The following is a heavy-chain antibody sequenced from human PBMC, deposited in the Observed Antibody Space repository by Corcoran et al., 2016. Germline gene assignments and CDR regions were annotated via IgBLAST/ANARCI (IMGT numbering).Heavy chain of an antibody. D-gene: IGHD5-12*01. CDR1: GGSISSYY. CDR3: ARAGGDGYLYSGMDV. V-gene: IGHV4-59*01. J-gene: IGHJ6*02. CDR2: IYYSGSD. Sequence: QVQLQESGPGLVKPSETLSLTCTVSGGSISSYYWSWIRQPPGKGLEWIGYIYYSGSDNYNPSLKSRVTISVDTYKNQFSLKLSTVTAAETAVYYCARAGGDGYLYSGMDVWGQGTTVTVSS.